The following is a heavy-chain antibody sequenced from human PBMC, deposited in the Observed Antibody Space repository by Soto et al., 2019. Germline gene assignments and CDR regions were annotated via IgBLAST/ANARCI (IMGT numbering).Heavy chain of an antibody. D-gene: IGHD1-1*01. V-gene: IGHV1-18*01. Sequence: QVQLVQSRGEVKKPGASVKVSCKTSGYSFTTYGISWVRQAPGQGLAWMGWISGYNGNTNYAQKLKRRLTKTTDTSTSTAYMELRSLTSDDTAVYYCAREGTAPYYSYGMDVWGQGSTVTVSS. CDR2: ISGYNGNT. J-gene: IGHJ6*02. CDR1: GYSFTTYG. CDR3: AREGTAPYYSYGMDV.